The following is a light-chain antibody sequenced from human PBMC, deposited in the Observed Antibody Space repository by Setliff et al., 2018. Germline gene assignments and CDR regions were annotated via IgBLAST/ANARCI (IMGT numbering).Light chain of an antibody. CDR3: SSYSSSNIPVV. J-gene: IGLJ1*01. CDR2: DVT. V-gene: IGLV2-14*03. Sequence: QSALAQPASVSGSPGQSITISCTGTSSDVGGYHYVSWYQQYPGEVPKLIIYDVTERPSGVSNRFSGSKSGNTASLTISGLQAEDEADYYCSSYSSSNIPVVFGTGTKVTVL. CDR1: SSDVGGYHY.